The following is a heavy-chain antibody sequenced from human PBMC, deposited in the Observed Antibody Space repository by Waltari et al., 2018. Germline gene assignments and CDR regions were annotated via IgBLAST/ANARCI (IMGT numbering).Heavy chain of an antibody. J-gene: IGHJ4*02. D-gene: IGHD5-18*01. CDR2: IWYDGSNK. CDR1: GFTFSSYG. CDR3: ARDSGDTAMGF. Sequence: QVQLVESGGGVVQPGRSLRLSCAASGFTFSSYGMHWVRQAPGKGLELVAVIWYDGSNKYYADSVKGRFTISRDNSKNTLYLQMNSLRAEDTAVYYCARDSGDTAMGFWGQGTLVTVSS. V-gene: IGHV3-33*01.